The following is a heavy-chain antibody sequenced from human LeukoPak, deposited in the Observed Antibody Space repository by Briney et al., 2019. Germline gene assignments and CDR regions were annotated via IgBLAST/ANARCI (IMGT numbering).Heavy chain of an antibody. V-gene: IGHV4-38-2*02. J-gene: IGHJ4*02. D-gene: IGHD6-13*01. CDR1: GYSISSGYY. CDR3: ARDMEGQQLASDY. Sequence: PSETLSLTCTVSGYSISSGYYWGWIRQPPGKGLEWIGSIYHSGSTYYNPSLKSRVTISVDTSKNQFSLKLSSVTAADTAVYYCARDMEGQQLASDYWGQGTLVTVSS. CDR2: IYHSGST.